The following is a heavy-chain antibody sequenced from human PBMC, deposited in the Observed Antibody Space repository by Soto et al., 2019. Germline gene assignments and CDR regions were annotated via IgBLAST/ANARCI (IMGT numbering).Heavy chain of an antibody. CDR1: GFTFSGYG. Sequence: QVQLVESGGGVVQPGRSLRLSCADSGFTFSGYGMHWVRQAPGKGLEWVAVISYDGSNKYYADSVKGRFTISRDNSKNTLYLQMNSLRAEDTAVYYCAKDLYITGTSDLYYYYYGMDVWGQGTTVTVSS. CDR3: AKDLYITGTSDLYYYYYGMDV. D-gene: IGHD1-20*01. V-gene: IGHV3-30*18. CDR2: ISYDGSNK. J-gene: IGHJ6*02.